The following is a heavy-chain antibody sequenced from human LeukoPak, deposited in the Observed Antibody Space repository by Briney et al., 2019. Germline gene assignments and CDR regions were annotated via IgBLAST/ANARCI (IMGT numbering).Heavy chain of an antibody. J-gene: IGHJ4*02. D-gene: IGHD2-15*01. CDR2: VYYSGST. CDR3: ARHYCTGDNCYYFDY. Sequence: SETLSLTCTVSGGSISSYYWSWIRQPPGKGPEWIGFVYYSGSTNYNPSLKSRVTLSVDTSKNQFSLKLNSVTAADTAVYYCARHYCTGDNCYYFDYWGQGTLVTVSS. CDR1: GGSISSYY. V-gene: IGHV4-59*01.